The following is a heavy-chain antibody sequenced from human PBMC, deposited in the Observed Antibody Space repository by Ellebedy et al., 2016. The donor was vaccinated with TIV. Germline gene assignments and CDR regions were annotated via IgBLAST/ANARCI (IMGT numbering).Heavy chain of an antibody. CDR2: IDWDDDK. V-gene: IGHV2-70*12. CDR3: AHSLLGAGLGPYYYDSGDAFGI. D-gene: IGHD3-22*01. J-gene: IGHJ3*02. CDR1: GFSLSTSGMC. Sequence: SGPTLVKPTQTLTLTCTFSGFSLSTSGMCVSWIRQPPGKALEWLARIDWDDDKYYSTSLKTRLTISKDTSKNQVVLTMTNMDPVDTATYYCAHSLLGAGLGPYYYDSGDAFGIWGQGTMVTVSS.